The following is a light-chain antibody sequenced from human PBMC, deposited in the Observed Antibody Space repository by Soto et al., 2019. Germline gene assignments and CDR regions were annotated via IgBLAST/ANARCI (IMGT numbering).Light chain of an antibody. CDR2: NNS. CDR1: SSNIGADFD. Sequence: QSVLTQPPSVSGAPGQRVTISCTGTSSNIGADFDVHWYQRLPGTAPKLLIYNNSIRPSGVPDRFSGSKSGTSASLAITGLQAEDEADYFCQSHDNTLITSWVFGGGTQLTVL. J-gene: IGLJ3*02. V-gene: IGLV1-40*01. CDR3: QSHDNTLITSWV.